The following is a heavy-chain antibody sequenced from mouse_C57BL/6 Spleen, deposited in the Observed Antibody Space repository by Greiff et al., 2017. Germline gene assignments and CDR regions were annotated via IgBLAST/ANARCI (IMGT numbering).Heavy chain of an antibody. CDR1: GFNIQNTY. J-gene: IGHJ4*01. D-gene: IGHD1-1*01. CDR2: IDPANGNT. Sequence: EVKLQESVAELVRPGASVKLSCTASGFNIQNTYMHWVKQRPEQGLAWIGRIDPANGNTKYAPKFQGKATIPADTSSNTAYLQLSSLTAEDTAIYYCARKNYGSSDARDYWGQGTSVTVSS. V-gene: IGHV14-3*01. CDR3: ARKNYGSSDARDY.